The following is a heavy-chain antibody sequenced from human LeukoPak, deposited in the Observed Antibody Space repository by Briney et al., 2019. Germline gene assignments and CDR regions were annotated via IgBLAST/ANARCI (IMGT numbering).Heavy chain of an antibody. J-gene: IGHJ4*02. V-gene: IGHV3-48*02. D-gene: IGHD1-26*01. CDR3: ARDFRGNYSIDY. CDR1: GLTFSIYN. Sequence: GGSLRLSCAAAGLTFSIYNMNWVRQAPGKGLEWVSHISKDSSDINYADSVKGRFTISRDNAKKSLYLQMSSLRDEDTAVYYCARDFRGNYSIDYWGQGTLVTVSS. CDR2: ISKDSSDI.